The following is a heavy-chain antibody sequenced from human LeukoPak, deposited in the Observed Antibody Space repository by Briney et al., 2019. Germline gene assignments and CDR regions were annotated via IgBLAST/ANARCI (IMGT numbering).Heavy chain of an antibody. V-gene: IGHV3-48*03. Sequence: GGSLRLSCEASGFTFSSYEMNWVRQAPGKGLEWVSYISSSGSTIYYADSVKGRFTISRDNAKNSLYLQMNSLRAEDTAVYYCARETSGSYFSSWFDPWGQGILVTVSS. CDR1: GFTFSSYE. J-gene: IGHJ5*02. CDR2: ISSSGSTI. D-gene: IGHD1-26*01. CDR3: ARETSGSYFSSWFDP.